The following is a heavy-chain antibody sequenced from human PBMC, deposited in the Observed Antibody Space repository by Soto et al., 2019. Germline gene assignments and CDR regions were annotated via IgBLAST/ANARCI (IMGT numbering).Heavy chain of an antibody. Sequence: EVQLVESGGGLVKPGGSLRLSCAASDFAFNGAWMSWVRQAPGKGLEWVGRIKSKTDGETTDYTAPVKGRFTISRDDSRNTLFLHMSSLKTEDTAAYYCTTDGHFDYWGQGTLVTVSS. CDR2: IKSKTDGETT. CDR3: TTDGHFDY. CDR1: DFAFNGAW. V-gene: IGHV3-15*01. J-gene: IGHJ4*02.